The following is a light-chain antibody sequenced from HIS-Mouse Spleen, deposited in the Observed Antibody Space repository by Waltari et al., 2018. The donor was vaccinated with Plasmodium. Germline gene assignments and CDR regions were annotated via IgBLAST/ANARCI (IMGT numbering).Light chain of an antibody. J-gene: IGLJ3*02. CDR2: EDS. CDR3: YSTDSSGNHRV. Sequence: SYELTQPPSVSVSPGQTARITCSGDALPKKYAYWYQQKSGQAPVLVNYEDSKRPSGIPGGFSGSSSGTMATLIISGAQVEDEADYYCYSTDSSGNHRVFGGGTKLTVL. V-gene: IGLV3-10*01. CDR1: ALPKKY.